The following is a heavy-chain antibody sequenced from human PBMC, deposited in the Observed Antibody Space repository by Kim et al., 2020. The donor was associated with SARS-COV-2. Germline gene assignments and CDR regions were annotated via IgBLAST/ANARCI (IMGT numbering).Heavy chain of an antibody. Sequence: SVKVSCKASGGTFSSYAISWVRQAPGQGLEWMGGIIPIFGTANYAQKFQGRVTITADESTSTAYMELSSLRSEDTAVYYCAREMGEVRGVPTEGYWGQGTLVTVSS. CDR3: AREMGEVRGVPTEGY. J-gene: IGHJ4*02. CDR2: IIPIFGTA. V-gene: IGHV1-69*13. D-gene: IGHD3-10*01. CDR1: GGTFSSYA.